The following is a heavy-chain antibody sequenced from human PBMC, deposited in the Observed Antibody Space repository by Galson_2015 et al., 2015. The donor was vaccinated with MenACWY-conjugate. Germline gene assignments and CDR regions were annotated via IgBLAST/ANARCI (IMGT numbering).Heavy chain of an antibody. V-gene: IGHV3-30*02. J-gene: IGHJ4*02. Sequence: SLRLSCAASGFTFSSYDMDWVRQAPGKGLEWVAFIRYDGSQKDYADSVKGRFTISRDNSKNTLYLQMSSLGAEDTALYRCAKTLKGGKTAMYYLDYWGQGTLVTVSS. CDR3: AKTLKGGKTAMYYLDY. CDR1: GFTFSSYD. CDR2: IRYDGSQK. D-gene: IGHD5-18*01.